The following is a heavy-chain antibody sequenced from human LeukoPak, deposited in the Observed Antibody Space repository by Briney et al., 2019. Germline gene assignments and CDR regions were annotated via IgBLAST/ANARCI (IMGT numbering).Heavy chain of an antibody. J-gene: IGHJ4*02. V-gene: IGHV3-23*01. D-gene: IGHD6-19*01. Sequence: TGGSLRLSCAASGFTFSSYAMSWVRQAPGKGLDWVSGISGSGGSTYYADSVKGRFTISRDNSKNTLYLQMNSLRAEDTAVYYCARRGWYGYYFDYWGQGTLVTVSS. CDR1: GFTFSSYA. CDR3: ARRGWYGYYFDY. CDR2: ISGSGGST.